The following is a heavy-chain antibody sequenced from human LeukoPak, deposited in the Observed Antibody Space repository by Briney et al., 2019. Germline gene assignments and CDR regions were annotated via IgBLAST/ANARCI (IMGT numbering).Heavy chain of an antibody. J-gene: IGHJ4*02. D-gene: IGHD3-10*01. Sequence: ASVKVSCKASGYTFTSYDINWVRQATGQGLEWMGWMNPNSGNTGYAQKFQGRVTMTRNTSISTAYMELSSLRSEDTAVYYCARRILWFGDLTDWGQGTLVTVSS. CDR3: ARRILWFGDLTD. CDR1: GYTFTSYD. CDR2: MNPNSGNT. V-gene: IGHV1-8*01.